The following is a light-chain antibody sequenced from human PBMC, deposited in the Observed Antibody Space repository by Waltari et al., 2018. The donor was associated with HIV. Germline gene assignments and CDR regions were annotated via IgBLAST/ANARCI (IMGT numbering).Light chain of an antibody. CDR2: DAS. CDR3: QQYGNFPLT. CDR1: QSVSDNY. V-gene: IGKV3-20*01. Sequence: EIVLTQSPATLSLSPGERATLSCRASQSVSDNYLAWYRQSPGQAPRLLIYDASSRATDIPDRFSGSGSGRDFTLTITRLEPEDFAVFYCQQYGNFPLTFGGGTKIEIK. J-gene: IGKJ4*01.